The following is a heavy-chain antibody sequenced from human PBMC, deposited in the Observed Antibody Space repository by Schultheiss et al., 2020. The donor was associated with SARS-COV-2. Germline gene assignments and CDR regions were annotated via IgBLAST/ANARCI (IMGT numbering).Heavy chain of an antibody. J-gene: IGHJ4*02. CDR3: TRRRGYSGYADC. CDR1: GFTFGDYA. D-gene: IGHD5-12*01. Sequence: GESLKISCAASGFTFGDYAMSWVRQAPGKGLEWIGFIRSKSYGGTTEYAASVKGRFTISRDDSKSIAYLQMSSLKTEDTAVYYCTRRRGYSGYADCWGQGTLVTVSS. V-gene: IGHV3-49*04. CDR2: IRSKSYGGTT.